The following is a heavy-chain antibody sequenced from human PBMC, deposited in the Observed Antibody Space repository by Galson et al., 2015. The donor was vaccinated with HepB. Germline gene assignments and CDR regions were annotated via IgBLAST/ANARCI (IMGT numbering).Heavy chain of an antibody. D-gene: IGHD5/OR15-5a*01. CDR2: INSAETNP. CDR1: GFTFTAYA. J-gene: IGHJ4*02. Sequence: SLRLSCAASGFTFTAYAMSWVRQAPGKGLEWVSLINSAETNPYYADSVRGRFTISRDSSKNTLYLQMNSLRPEDTAIYYCAKSRTLEHWGQGILFTVSS. V-gene: IGHV3-23*03. CDR3: AKSRTLEH.